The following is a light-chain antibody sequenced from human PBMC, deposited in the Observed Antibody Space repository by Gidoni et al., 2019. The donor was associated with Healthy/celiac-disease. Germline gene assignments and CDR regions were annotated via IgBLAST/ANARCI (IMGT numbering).Light chain of an antibody. J-gene: IGKJ4*01. CDR2: DAS. CDR1: QSVSSY. CDR3: QQRSNWLT. Sequence: IVLTQSPATLSLSPGERATLSCRASQSVSSYLAWYQQKPGQAPRLRIYDASNRATGIPARFSGSGSGTDFTLTISSLEPEDFAVYYCQQRSNWLTFGGXTKVEIK. V-gene: IGKV3-11*01.